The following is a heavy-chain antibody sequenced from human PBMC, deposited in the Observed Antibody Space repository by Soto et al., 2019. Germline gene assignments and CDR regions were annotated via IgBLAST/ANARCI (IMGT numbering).Heavy chain of an antibody. CDR1: GDTFNFYS. CDR2: VNPIVSMS. D-gene: IGHD3-10*02. J-gene: IGHJ4*02. V-gene: IGHV1-69*02. CDR3: ASSDCSGYRAFDY. Sequence: QVQLVQSGAEVKRPGSSVKVSCKASGDTFNFYSINWVRQAPGLGLEWMGRVNPIVSMSNYAEKFQGIVTMTADKSTSTAYMELSSLRSEDTAIYYCASSDCSGYRAFDYWGQGALVTVSS.